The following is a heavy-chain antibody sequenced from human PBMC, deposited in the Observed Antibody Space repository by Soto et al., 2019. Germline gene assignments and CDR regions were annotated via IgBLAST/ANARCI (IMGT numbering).Heavy chain of an antibody. CDR1: GYTFTSYY. CDR2: INPSGGST. D-gene: IGHD3-9*01. Sequence: ASVKVSCKASGYTFTSYYMHWVRQAPGQGLEWMGIINPSGGSTSYAQKFQGRVTMTRDTSTSTVYMELSSLRSEDTAVYYCARDRELRYVDWLLFNYFDYWGQGPLVTVSS. CDR3: ARDRELRYVDWLLFNYFDY. V-gene: IGHV1-46*01. J-gene: IGHJ4*02.